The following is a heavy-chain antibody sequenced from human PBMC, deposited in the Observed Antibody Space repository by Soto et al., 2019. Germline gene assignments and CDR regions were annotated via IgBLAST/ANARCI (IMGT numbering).Heavy chain of an antibody. CDR2: ISPDNGNT. D-gene: IGHD5-12*01. J-gene: IGHJ6*02. CDR3: ARALGYSGYAGMDV. Sequence: EASVKVSCKASGYTFTIYGINWVLQAPGQGLEWMGWISPDNGNTNYAQKLQGRVTMTTDTSTSTAYMELRSLRSDDTAVYYCARALGYSGYAGMDVWGQGTTVTVSS. CDR1: GYTFTIYG. V-gene: IGHV1-18*01.